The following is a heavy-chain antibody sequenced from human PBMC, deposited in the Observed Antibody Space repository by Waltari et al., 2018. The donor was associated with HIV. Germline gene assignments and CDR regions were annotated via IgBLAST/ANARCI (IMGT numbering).Heavy chain of an antibody. D-gene: IGHD1-26*01. CDR2: ISGSGGST. J-gene: IGHJ4*02. CDR3: AKGARVGATLGYFDY. V-gene: IGHV3-23*01. CDR1: SSYA. Sequence: SSYAMSWVRQAPGKGLEWVSAISGSGGSTYYADSVKGRFTISRDNSKNTLYLQMNSLRAEDTAVYYCAKGARVGATLGYFDYWGQGTLVTVSS.